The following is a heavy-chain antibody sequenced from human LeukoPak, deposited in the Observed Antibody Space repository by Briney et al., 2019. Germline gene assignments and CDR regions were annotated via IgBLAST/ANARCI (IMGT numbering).Heavy chain of an antibody. J-gene: IGHJ3*02. CDR2: ISSSSSYI. D-gene: IGHD6-13*01. CDR1: GFTFSNAW. CDR3: AREELEQLVRGAFDI. Sequence: GGSLRPSCAASGFTFSNAWMNWVRQAPGKGLEWVSSISSSSSYIYYADSVKGRFTISRDNAKNSLYLQMNSLRAEDTAVYYCAREELEQLVRGAFDIWGQGTMVTVSS. V-gene: IGHV3-21*01.